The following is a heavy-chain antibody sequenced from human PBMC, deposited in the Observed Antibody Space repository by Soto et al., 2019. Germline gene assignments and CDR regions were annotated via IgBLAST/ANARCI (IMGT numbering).Heavy chain of an antibody. V-gene: IGHV3-23*01. J-gene: IGHJ3*02. Sequence: EVQLLESGGGLVQPGGSLRLSCAASGFTFSSYAMSWVRQAPGKGLEWVSAISGSGGSTYYADSVQGRFTISRDNSKNTLYLQMNSLRAEDTAVYYCAKVGSGYDYPNDAFDIWGQGTMVTVSS. D-gene: IGHD5-12*01. CDR1: GFTFSSYA. CDR2: ISGSGGST. CDR3: AKVGSGYDYPNDAFDI.